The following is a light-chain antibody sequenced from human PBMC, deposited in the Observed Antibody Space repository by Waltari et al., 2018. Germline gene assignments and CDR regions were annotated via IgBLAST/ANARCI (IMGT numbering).Light chain of an antibody. CDR3: LSRDSSSTRV. J-gene: IGLJ3*02. CDR1: SLRRYY. V-gene: IGLV3-19*01. Sequence: SSELTQDPAVSVALGQTVRITCQGDSLRRYYASWYQQRPGQAPSLVLYGHDNRPSGIPDRFSGSTSGNTASLTITRAQAEDAGVYYCLSRDSSSTRVFGGGTTLTV. CDR2: GHD.